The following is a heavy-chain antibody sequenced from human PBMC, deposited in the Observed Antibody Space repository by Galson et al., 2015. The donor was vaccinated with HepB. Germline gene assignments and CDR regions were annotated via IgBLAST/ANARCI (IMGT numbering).Heavy chain of an antibody. V-gene: IGHV3-33*08. CDR2: IWYDGSNK. J-gene: IGHJ3*02. D-gene: IGHD3-22*01. CDR3: ARTYYYDSSGYLFDI. CDR1: GFTFSSYG. Sequence: SLRLSCAASGFTFSSYGMHWVRQAPGKGMEWVAVIWYDGSNKYYADSVKGRFTISRDNSKNTLYLQMNSLRAEDTAVYYCARTYYYDSSGYLFDIWGQGTMVTVSS.